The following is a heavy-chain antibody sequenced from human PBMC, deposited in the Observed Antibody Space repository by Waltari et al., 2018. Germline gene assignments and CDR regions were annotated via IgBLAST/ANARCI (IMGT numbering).Heavy chain of an antibody. Sequence: QVQLQESGPGLVKPSETLSLTCPVSGGSISSYYWSWLRPHAGKGLEWIGRIYTSGSTNYNPSLKSRVTMSVDTSKNQFSLKLSSVTAADTAVYYCARDLPYYYDSSAPIGNRWFDPWGQGTLVTVSS. CDR3: ARDLPYYYDSSAPIGNRWFDP. CDR2: IYTSGST. V-gene: IGHV4-4*07. J-gene: IGHJ5*02. D-gene: IGHD3-22*01. CDR1: GGSISSYY.